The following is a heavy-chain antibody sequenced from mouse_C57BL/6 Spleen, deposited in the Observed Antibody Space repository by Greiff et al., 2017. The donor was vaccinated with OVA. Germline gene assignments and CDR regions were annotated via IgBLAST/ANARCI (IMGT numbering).Heavy chain of an antibody. V-gene: IGHV1-42*01. D-gene: IGHD2-13*01. CDR3: ATVTFDY. Sequence: VQLQQSGPELVKPGASVKISCKASGYSFTGYYMNWVKQSPEKSLEWIGEINPSTGGTTYNQKFKAKATLTVDKSSSTAYMQLKSLTSEDSAVYYCATVTFDYWGQGTTLTVSS. CDR2: INPSTGGT. CDR1: GYSFTGYY. J-gene: IGHJ2*01.